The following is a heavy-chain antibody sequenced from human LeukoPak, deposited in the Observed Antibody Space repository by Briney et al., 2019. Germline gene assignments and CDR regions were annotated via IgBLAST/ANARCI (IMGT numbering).Heavy chain of an antibody. CDR3: AKDRKQWLPEYYFDY. J-gene: IGHJ4*02. CDR1: GFTFSSYA. CDR2: ISGSGGST. Sequence: GGSLRLSCAASGFTFSSYAMSWVRQAPGKGLEWVSAISGSGGSTYYADSVKGRFTISRDNAKNTLYLQMNSLRAEDTAVYYCAKDRKQWLPEYYFDYWGQGTLVTVSS. V-gene: IGHV3-23*01. D-gene: IGHD6-19*01.